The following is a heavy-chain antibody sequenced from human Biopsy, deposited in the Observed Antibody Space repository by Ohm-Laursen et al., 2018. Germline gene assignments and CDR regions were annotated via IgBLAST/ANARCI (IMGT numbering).Heavy chain of an antibody. CDR3: ARDRGYYSDRTVPGYFDL. Sequence: GTLSLTCTVSGDSINNYYWSWIRQPAGKGLEWIGRIYTSGSPNYNLSLESRVTMSVDTSKNQFSLNLRSVTPADTAIYYCARDRGYYSDRTVPGYFDLWGRGTLVTVSS. D-gene: IGHD3-22*01. CDR2: IYTSGSP. V-gene: IGHV4-4*07. J-gene: IGHJ2*01. CDR1: GDSINNYY.